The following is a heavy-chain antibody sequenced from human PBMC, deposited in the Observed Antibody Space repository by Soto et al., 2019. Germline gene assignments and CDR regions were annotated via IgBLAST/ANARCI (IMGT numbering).Heavy chain of an antibody. CDR2: IYYSGST. CDR1: GGSISSYY. V-gene: IGHV4-59*08. Sequence: SETLSLTCTVSGGSISSYYWSWIRQPPGKGLEWIGYIYYSGSTNYNPSLKSRVTISVDTSKNQFSLKLSSVTAADTAVYYCARLDTAMETPFDYWGQGTLVTVSS. D-gene: IGHD5-18*01. CDR3: ARLDTAMETPFDY. J-gene: IGHJ4*02.